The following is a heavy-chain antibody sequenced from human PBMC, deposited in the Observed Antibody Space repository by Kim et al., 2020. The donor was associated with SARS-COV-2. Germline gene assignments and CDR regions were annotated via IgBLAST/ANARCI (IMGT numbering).Heavy chain of an antibody. D-gene: IGHD6-13*01. J-gene: IGHJ4*02. V-gene: IGHV3-9*01. Sequence: GKGRFTISRDNARNSVYLQMNSLRAEDTAFYYCTKADVAAAGTIGGAPDDWGQGTLVTVSS. CDR3: TKADVAAAGTIGGAPDD.